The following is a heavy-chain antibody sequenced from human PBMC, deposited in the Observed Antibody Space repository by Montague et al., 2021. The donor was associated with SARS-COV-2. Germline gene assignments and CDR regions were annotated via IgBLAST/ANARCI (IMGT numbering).Heavy chain of an antibody. CDR2: VHYTGST. J-gene: IGHJ4*02. D-gene: IGHD1-1*01. Sequence: SETLSRTCEVSGGSISSYYWSWIRQSPGKGLEWIGYVHYTGSTKYNPSLKTRVTLTLDTPKNHFSLKLSSVTAADTAVYYCARAQNTCFIANCVNYFEVWGLGALVTVSS. V-gene: IGHV4-59*01. CDR1: GGSISSYY. CDR3: ARAQNTCFIANCVNYFEV.